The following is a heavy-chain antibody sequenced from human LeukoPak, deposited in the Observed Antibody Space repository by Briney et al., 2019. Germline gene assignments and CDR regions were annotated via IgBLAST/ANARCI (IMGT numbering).Heavy chain of an antibody. D-gene: IGHD3-9*01. CDR3: ARDAFDYQYYFGMGV. Sequence: PGGSLRLSCAASGFTFSSSSMNWVRHAPGEGREWVSSISSSSSYIYYADSVKGRFTISRDNAKNSLYLQMNSLRAEDTAVYYCARDAFDYQYYFGMGVWGQGTTVAVSS. J-gene: IGHJ6*02. V-gene: IGHV3-21*01. CDR1: GFTFSSSS. CDR2: ISSSSSYI.